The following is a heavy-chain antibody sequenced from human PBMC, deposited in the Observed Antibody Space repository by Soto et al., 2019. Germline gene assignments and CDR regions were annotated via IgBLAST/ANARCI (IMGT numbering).Heavy chain of an antibody. D-gene: IGHD3-3*01. Sequence: QVQLVQSGAEVKKPGSSVKVSCKASGGTFSSYAISWVRQAPGRGLEWMGGIIPIFGTANYAQKFQGRVTITADESTSTAYMELSSLRSEDTGVYYCARRLRFLAWLPGRDDWGQGTLVTVSS. J-gene: IGHJ4*02. V-gene: IGHV1-69*12. CDR3: ARRLRFLAWLPGRDD. CDR2: IIPIFGTA. CDR1: GGTFSSYA.